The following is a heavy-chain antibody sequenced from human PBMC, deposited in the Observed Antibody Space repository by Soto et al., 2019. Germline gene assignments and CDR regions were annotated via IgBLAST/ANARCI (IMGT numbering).Heavy chain of an antibody. J-gene: IGHJ4*02. Sequence: GGSLRLSCAASGFTFSSYAMSWVRQAPGKGLEWVSAISGSGGSTYYADSVKGRFTISRDNSKNTLYLQMNSLRAEDTAVFYCAKALPSGYSSGWSSDYWGQGTLVTVSS. D-gene: IGHD6-19*01. CDR2: ISGSGGST. CDR3: AKALPSGYSSGWSSDY. CDR1: GFTFSSYA. V-gene: IGHV3-23*01.